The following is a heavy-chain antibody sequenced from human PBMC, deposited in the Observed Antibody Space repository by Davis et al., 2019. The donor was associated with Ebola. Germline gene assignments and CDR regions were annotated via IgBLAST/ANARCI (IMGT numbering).Heavy chain of an antibody. V-gene: IGHV3-15*01. Sequence: PGGSLRLSCAASGFTFSNAWMSGVRQAPGKGLAWVGRIKSKTDGGTTDYAAPVKGRFTISRDDSKNTLYLQMNSLKTEDTAVYYCNKDQGSAPTGYSSGWWRYPDYWGQGTLVTVSS. CDR2: IKSKTDGGTT. CDR3: NKDQGSAPTGYSSGWWRYPDY. D-gene: IGHD6-19*01. J-gene: IGHJ4*02. CDR1: GFTFSNAW.